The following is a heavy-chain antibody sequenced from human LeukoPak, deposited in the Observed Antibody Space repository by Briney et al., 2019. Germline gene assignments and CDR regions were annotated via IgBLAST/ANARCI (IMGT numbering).Heavy chain of an antibody. V-gene: IGHV3-64*01. Sequence: GSLRLSCAASGFPFSSYAMQWVCQAPGKGPEYVSGISSNGGSTFYANSVKGRFTISRDNSKNMVFLQMGSLRAEDTAVYYCARDGVATNDYWGQGTLVTVSS. CDR2: ISSNGGST. CDR1: GFPFSSYA. CDR3: ARDGVATNDY. J-gene: IGHJ4*02. D-gene: IGHD2-15*01.